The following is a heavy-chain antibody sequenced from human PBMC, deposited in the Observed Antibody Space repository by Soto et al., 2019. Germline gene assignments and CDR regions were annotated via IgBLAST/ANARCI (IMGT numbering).Heavy chain of an antibody. CDR1: GFTFTISA. J-gene: IGHJ4*02. V-gene: IGHV1-58*01. Sequence: ALVKVSCKTSGFTFTISAVQWVRQARGQRLEWIGWIVVGSGNTNYAQKFQERVTITRDMSTSTAYMELSSLRSEDTAVYYCARRGSGSYYDYWGQGTLVTVSS. CDR2: IVVGSGNT. CDR3: ARRGSGSYYDY. D-gene: IGHD1-26*01.